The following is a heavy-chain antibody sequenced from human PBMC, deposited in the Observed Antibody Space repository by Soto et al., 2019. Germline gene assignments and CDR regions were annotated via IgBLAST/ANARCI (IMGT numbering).Heavy chain of an antibody. J-gene: IGHJ4*02. CDR2: IYYSGST. CDR3: ARCYDSSGYYFLDY. V-gene: IGHV4-31*03. CDR1: GGSISSGGYY. D-gene: IGHD3-22*01. Sequence: NPSETLSLTCTVSGGSISSGGYYWSWIRQHPGKGLEWIGYIYYSGSTYYNPSLKSRVTISVDTSKNQFSLKLSSVTAADTAVYYCARCYDSSGYYFLDYWGQGTLVTVSS.